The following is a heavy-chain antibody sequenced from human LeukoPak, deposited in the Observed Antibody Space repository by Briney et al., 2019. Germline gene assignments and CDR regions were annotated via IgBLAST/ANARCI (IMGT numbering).Heavy chain of an antibody. V-gene: IGHV3-23*01. J-gene: IGHJ4*02. CDR2: ISGSGGST. CDR1: GFTFSTYA. Sequence: GGSLRLSCVASGFTFSTYAMSWVRQAPGKGLEWVSGISGSGGSTYYADSVKGRFTISRDNSKNTLYLQMNSLRAEDTAVYYCAKAQSVVTAITEYYFDYWGQGTLVTVSS. CDR3: AKAQSVVTAITEYYFDY. D-gene: IGHD2-21*02.